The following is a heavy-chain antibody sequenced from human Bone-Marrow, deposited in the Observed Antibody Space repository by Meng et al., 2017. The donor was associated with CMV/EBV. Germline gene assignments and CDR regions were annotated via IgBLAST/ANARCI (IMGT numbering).Heavy chain of an antibody. CDR3: ARDVCGGDCLFDD. J-gene: IGHJ4*02. CDR2: IYYSGST. V-gene: IGHV4-31*03. Sequence: SETLSLTCTVSGGSISSGGYYWRWIRQHPGKGLEWIGYIYYSGSTYYNPSLKSRVTISVDTSKNQFSLKLGSVTAADTAVYYCARDVCGGDCLFDDWGQGTPVTVSS. D-gene: IGHD2-21*01. CDR1: GGSISSGGYY.